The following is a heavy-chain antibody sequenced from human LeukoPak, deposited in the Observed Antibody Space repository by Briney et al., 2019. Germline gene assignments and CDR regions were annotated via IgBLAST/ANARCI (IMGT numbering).Heavy chain of an antibody. CDR1: GGSISTYY. CDR2: IYTSGST. V-gene: IGHV4-4*07. Sequence: SETLSLTCTVSGGSISTYYWSWIRQPAGKGLEWIGRIYTSGSTNYNPSLKSRVTMSVDTSKNQFSLKLSSVTAADTAVYFCARGTVPNAFDIWGQRTMVTVS. CDR3: ARGTVPNAFDI. D-gene: IGHD1/OR15-1a*01. J-gene: IGHJ3*02.